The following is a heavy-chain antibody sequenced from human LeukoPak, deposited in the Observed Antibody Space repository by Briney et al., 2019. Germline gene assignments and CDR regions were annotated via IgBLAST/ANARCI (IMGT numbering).Heavy chain of an antibody. CDR1: DGSFIGYY. CDR2: INHSGST. CDR3: ARGTVTMVDY. V-gene: IGHV4-34*01. J-gene: IGHJ4*02. Sequence: SETLSLTCSVYDGSFIGYYWSWVGHPPGKGLDWIGEINHSGSTNYNPSLKSRVTISVDTSKNHFSLKLSSVTAADTAVYYCARGTVTMVDYWGQGNLVTVSS. D-gene: IGHD3-10*01.